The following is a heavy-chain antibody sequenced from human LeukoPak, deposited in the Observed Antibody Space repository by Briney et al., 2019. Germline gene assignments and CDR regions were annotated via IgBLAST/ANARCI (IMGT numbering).Heavy chain of an antibody. D-gene: IGHD6-13*01. V-gene: IGHV4-31*03. CDR1: GGSISSGGYS. J-gene: IGHJ6*03. CDR3: ARDAPAALYYYYMDV. Sequence: PSQTLSLTCTVSGGSISSGGYSWSWIRQHPGKGLEWIGYIYYSGSTYYNPSLKSRVTISVDTSKNQFSLKLSSVTAADTAVYYRARDAPAALYYYYMDVWGKGTTVTVSS. CDR2: IYYSGST.